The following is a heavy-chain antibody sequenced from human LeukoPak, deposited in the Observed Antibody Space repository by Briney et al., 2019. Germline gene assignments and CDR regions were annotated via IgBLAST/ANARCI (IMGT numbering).Heavy chain of an antibody. V-gene: IGHV4-34*01. Sequence: PSETLSLTCAVHGMSFTGYYWSWIRQPPGKGLEWIGEMNHRGNSYFNPSFKSRVSISLDTSRKQFSLNLTSVTAADTAFYFCARGSGSYTGAADHWGQGTLVNVSS. CDR1: GMSFTGYY. CDR3: ARGSGSYTGAADH. J-gene: IGHJ5*02. CDR2: MNHRGNS. D-gene: IGHD6-19*01.